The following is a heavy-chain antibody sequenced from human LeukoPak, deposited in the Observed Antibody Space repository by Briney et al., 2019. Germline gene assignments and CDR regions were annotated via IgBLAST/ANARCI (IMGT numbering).Heavy chain of an antibody. CDR1: GFTFSSYG. J-gene: IGHJ4*02. Sequence: GGSLRLSCAASGFTFSSYGMHWVRQAPGKGLEWVAVISYDGSNKYYADSVKGRFTISRDNSKNTLYLQMDSLRAEDTAVYYCAKDFLDYGDFGYLDYWGQGTPVTVSS. D-gene: IGHD4-17*01. V-gene: IGHV3-30*18. CDR2: ISYDGSNK. CDR3: AKDFLDYGDFGYLDY.